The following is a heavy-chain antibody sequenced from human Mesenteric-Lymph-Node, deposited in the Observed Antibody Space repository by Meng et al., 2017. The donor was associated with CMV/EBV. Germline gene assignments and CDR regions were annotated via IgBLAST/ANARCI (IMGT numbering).Heavy chain of an antibody. D-gene: IGHD3-10*01. Sequence: SETLSLTCTVSGGSISRYYWSWIRQPPGKGLEWIGYIYYSGSTNYNPSLKSRVTISVDTSKNQFSLKLSSVTAADTAVYYCARSGFYYYGSGSYYDPWGQGTLVTVSS. J-gene: IGHJ5*02. CDR1: GGSISRYY. CDR2: IYYSGST. CDR3: ARSGFYYYGSGSYYDP. V-gene: IGHV4-59*01.